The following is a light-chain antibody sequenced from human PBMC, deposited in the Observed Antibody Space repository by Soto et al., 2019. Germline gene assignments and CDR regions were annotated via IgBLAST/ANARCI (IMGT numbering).Light chain of an antibody. Sequence: QSALTQPASVSGSPGQSITISCTGTRSDVGGYNYVSWYQQHPGKAPKLMIFDVSNRPSGVSNRFSGSKSGNTASLTISGLQAEDEADYYCSSYTSSSTLGVFGGGTKLTV. CDR2: DVS. V-gene: IGLV2-14*01. CDR3: SSYTSSSTLGV. J-gene: IGLJ2*01. CDR1: RSDVGGYNY.